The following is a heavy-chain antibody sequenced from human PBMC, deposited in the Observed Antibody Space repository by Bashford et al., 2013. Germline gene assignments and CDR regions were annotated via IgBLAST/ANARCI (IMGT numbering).Heavy chain of an antibody. CDR2: IIPIFGTA. J-gene: IGHJ6*02. D-gene: IGHD3-22*01. CDR3: ARREGTHNDKWLLGHYYGMDV. Sequence: WVRQAPGQGLEWMGGIIPIFGTANYAQKFQGRVTITADESTSTAYMELSSLRSEDTAVYYCARREGTHNDKWLLGHYYGMDVWGQGTTVTVSS. V-gene: IGHV1-69*01.